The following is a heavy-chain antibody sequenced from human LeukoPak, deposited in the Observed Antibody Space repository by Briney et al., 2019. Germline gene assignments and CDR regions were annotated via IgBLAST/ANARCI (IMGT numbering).Heavy chain of an antibody. CDR1: GYTLTGYY. J-gene: IGHJ3*02. V-gene: IGHV1-2*02. CDR2: INPNSGGT. D-gene: IGHD5-24*01. CDR3: ARVADGYNYGAFDI. Sequence: ASVKVSCKASGYTLTGYYIHWVRQAPGQGLEWMGWINPNSGGTSYARRFQGGVTMTRDTSISTAYMELSSLRSDDTAVYYCARVADGYNYGAFDIWGQGTVVTVSS.